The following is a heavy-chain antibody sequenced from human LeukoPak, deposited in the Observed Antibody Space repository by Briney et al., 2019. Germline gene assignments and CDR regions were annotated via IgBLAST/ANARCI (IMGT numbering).Heavy chain of an antibody. D-gene: IGHD5-18*01. J-gene: IGHJ4*02. CDR3: AREENSYGLDY. V-gene: IGHV3-23*01. CDR1: GFTFSTFA. Sequence: GGSLRLSCAASGFTFSTFAMSWVRQAPGKGLEWVSGISGNGGNTYYADSVRGRFTISRDNSKNTLYLQMNSLRAEDTAVYYCAREENSYGLDYWGQGTLVTVSS. CDR2: ISGNGGNT.